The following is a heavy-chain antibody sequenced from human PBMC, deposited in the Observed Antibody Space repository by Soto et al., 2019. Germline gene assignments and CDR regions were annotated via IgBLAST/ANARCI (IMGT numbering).Heavy chain of an antibody. CDR3: ARDQPTPGSHYYGMDV. CDR2: ISAYNGNT. CDR1: GYTFTSYG. J-gene: IGHJ6*01. V-gene: IGHV1-18*01. Sequence: QVQLVQSGAEVKKPGASVKVSCRASGYTFTSYGFTWVRQAPGQGLEWMGWISAYNGNTNYAQKLQGRVTMTTDTSTSKDYMELRNLRSEDTAMYYCARDQPTPGSHYYGMDVWGQGTTVTVSS.